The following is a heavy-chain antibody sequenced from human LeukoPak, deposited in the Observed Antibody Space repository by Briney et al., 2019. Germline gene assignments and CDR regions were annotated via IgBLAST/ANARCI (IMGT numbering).Heavy chain of an antibody. CDR2: MNPNSGNT. V-gene: IGHV1-8*02. CDR3: ARRLDYYYYGMDV. J-gene: IGHJ6*02. Sequence: ASVKVSCKASGGTFSSYAISWVRQATGQGLEWMGWMNPNSGNTGYAQKFQGRVTMTRNTSISTAYMELSSLRSEDTAVYYCARRLDYYYYGMDVWGQGTTVTVSS. CDR1: GGTFSSYA. D-gene: IGHD4-11*01.